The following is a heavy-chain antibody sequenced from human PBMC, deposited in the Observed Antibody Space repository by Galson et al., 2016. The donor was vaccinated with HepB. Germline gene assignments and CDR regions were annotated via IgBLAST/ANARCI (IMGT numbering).Heavy chain of an antibody. CDR2: ISRTSSYI. D-gene: IGHD5-24*01. Sequence: SLRLSCAASGFNFNTYDMNWVRQAPGEGLEWVSYISRTSSYIYYADSVRGRFIISRDNAKNSLFLQLNSLRAADTAIYYCARDMAGYNWIDFWGLGTLVTVSS. J-gene: IGHJ4*02. CDR1: GFNFNTYD. CDR3: ARDMAGYNWIDF. V-gene: IGHV3-21*01.